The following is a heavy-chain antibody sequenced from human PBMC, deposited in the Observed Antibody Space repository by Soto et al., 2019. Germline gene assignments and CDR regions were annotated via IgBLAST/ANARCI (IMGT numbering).Heavy chain of an antibody. V-gene: IGHV3-30-3*01. CDR1: GFTFSTFA. D-gene: IGHD3-22*01. J-gene: IGHJ4*02. CDR3: ARVTYYSDSSGYPLHY. Sequence: GGSLRLSCAASGFTFSTFAMHWVRQAPGKGLEWVAVISFDGSNKYYADSVKGRFTISRDNARNTLYLQMNSLRPEDTAVYYCARVTYYSDSSGYPLHYWGQGTLVTVSS. CDR2: ISFDGSNK.